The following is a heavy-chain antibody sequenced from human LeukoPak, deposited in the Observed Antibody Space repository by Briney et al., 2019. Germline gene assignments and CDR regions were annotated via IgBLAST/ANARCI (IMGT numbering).Heavy chain of an antibody. Sequence: GSVKVSCKASGYTFTSYGISWVRQAPGQGLEWMGWISAYNGNTNYAQKLQGRVTMTTDTYTSIVYMELRSLRSDDTAVYYYARFSSGSYLDFDYWGQGTLVTVSS. D-gene: IGHD1-26*01. CDR3: ARFSSGSYLDFDY. V-gene: IGHV1-18*01. J-gene: IGHJ4*02. CDR1: GYTFTSYG. CDR2: ISAYNGNT.